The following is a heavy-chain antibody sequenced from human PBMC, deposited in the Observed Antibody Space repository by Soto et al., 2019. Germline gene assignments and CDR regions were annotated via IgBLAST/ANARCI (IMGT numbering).Heavy chain of an antibody. CDR1: GDSVSSNSAG. CDR3: ARGEQYSGRIFDY. CDR2: TYYRSKWYY. D-gene: IGHD1-26*01. J-gene: IGHJ4*01. Sequence: PSQTLSLTCAITGDSVSSNSAGWSWVRQSPSRGLEWLGRTYYRSKWYYEYAVSVRGRITINPDTSKNRYSLQLNSVTPEDTAVYFCARGEQYSGRIFDYWGQGTLVTVPS. V-gene: IGHV6-1*01.